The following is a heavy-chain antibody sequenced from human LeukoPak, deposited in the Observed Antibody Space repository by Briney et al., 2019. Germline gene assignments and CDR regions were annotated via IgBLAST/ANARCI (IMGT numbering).Heavy chain of an antibody. Sequence: GGSLRLSCAASGFALSDYYMSWIRQAPGKGLEWVSYISSSSIYTNYADSVKGRFTISRDNAKNSLYLQMNSLRAEDTAVYYCARDREYYFDSWGQGTPVTVSS. CDR1: GFALSDYY. CDR3: ARDREYYFDS. J-gene: IGHJ4*02. V-gene: IGHV3-11*06. CDR2: ISSSSIYT.